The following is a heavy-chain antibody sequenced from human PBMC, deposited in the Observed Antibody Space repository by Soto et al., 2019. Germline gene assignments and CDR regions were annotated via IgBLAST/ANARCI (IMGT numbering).Heavy chain of an antibody. Sequence: EVQLVESGGGLVQPGGSLRLSCAASGFTFSDYWMSWVRQAPGKGLECVANIKTDGSEKYYVDPVKGRFTISRDNAKNSLYLQMTRLRAEDTAVYYCASSMGRGGTDYWGQGTLVAVSS. D-gene: IGHD3-10*01. CDR1: GFTFSDYW. J-gene: IGHJ4*02. CDR3: ASSMGRGGTDY. V-gene: IGHV3-7*05. CDR2: IKTDGSEK.